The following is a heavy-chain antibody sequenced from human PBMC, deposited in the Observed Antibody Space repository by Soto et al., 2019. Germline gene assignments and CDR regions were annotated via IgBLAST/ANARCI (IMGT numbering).Heavy chain of an antibody. V-gene: IGHV3-73*01. J-gene: IGHJ5*02. Sequence: ESMKISCAASGVTFSGSSMHWVLQASGKGLECVGRIRSKTNSYATAYAASVKGRFTISRDDSKDTAYLQMNSLKTEDTAVYYCTRDPRNYYDSIGSPNWFDPWGQGTLVTVSS. CDR1: GVTFSGSS. CDR2: IRSKTNSYAT. CDR3: TRDPRNYYDSIGSPNWFDP. D-gene: IGHD3-22*01.